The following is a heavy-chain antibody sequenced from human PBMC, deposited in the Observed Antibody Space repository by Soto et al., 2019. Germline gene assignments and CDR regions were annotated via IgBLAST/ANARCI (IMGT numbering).Heavy chain of an antibody. CDR2: INHSGST. CDR3: ARGGSTYYYGSGSYKRLDT. D-gene: IGHD3-10*01. J-gene: IGHJ5*02. Sequence: PSETLSLTCAVYGGSFSGYYWSWIRQPPGKGLEWIGEINHSGSTNYNPSLKSRVTISVDTSKNQFSLKLSSVTAADTAVYYCARGGSTYYYGSGSYKRLDTWGQGNLVTVSS. V-gene: IGHV4-34*01. CDR1: GGSFSGYY.